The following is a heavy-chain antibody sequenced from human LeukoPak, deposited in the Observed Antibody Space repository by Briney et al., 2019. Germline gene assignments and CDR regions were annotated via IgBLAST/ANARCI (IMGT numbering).Heavy chain of an antibody. CDR1: GGXFSGYY. CDR2: INHSGST. J-gene: IGHJ4*02. V-gene: IGHV4-34*01. D-gene: IGHD1-26*01. CDR3: ASNTQELLPDY. Sequence: SETLSLTCAVYGGXFSGYYWSWIRQPPGKGLEWIGEINHSGSTNYNPSLKSRVTISVDTSKNQFSLKLSSVTAADTAVYYCASNTQELLPDYWGQGTLVTVSS.